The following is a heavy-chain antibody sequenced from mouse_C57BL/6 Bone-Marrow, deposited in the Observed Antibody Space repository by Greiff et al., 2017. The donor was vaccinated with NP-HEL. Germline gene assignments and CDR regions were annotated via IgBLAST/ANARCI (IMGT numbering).Heavy chain of an antibody. D-gene: IGHD2-4*01. J-gene: IGHJ3*01. CDR2: ISSGGDYI. V-gene: IGHV5-9-1*02. CDR1: GFTFSSYA. Sequence: EVMLVESGEGLVKPGGSLKLSCAASGFTFSSYAMSWVRQTPEKRLEWVAYISSGGDYIYYADTVKGRFTISRDNARNTLYLQMSSLKSEDTAMYYCTRDYEYVAFAYWGQGTLVTVAA. CDR3: TRDYEYVAFAY.